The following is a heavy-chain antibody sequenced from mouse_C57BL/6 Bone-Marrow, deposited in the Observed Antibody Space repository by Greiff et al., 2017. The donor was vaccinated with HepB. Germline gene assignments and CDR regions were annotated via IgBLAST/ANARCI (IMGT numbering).Heavy chain of an antibody. CDR3: ARAYYSNWAWFAY. D-gene: IGHD2-5*01. J-gene: IGHJ3*01. V-gene: IGHV1-80*01. CDR2: IYPGDGDT. CDR1: GYAFSSYW. Sequence: LQESGAELVKPGASVKISCKASGYAFSSYWMNWVKQRPGKGLEWIGQIYPGDGDTNYNGKFKGKATLTADKSSSTAYMQLSSLTSEDSAVYFCARAYYSNWAWFAYWGQGTLVTVSA.